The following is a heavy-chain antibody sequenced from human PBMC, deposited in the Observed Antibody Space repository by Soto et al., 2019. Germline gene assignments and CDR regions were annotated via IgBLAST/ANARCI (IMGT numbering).Heavy chain of an antibody. V-gene: IGHV2-5*01. CDR3: AHQYYDFWSGSHGGYYGMDV. Sequence: SGPTLVNPTQTLTLTCTFSGFSLSTSGVGVGWIRQPPGKALEWLALIYWNDDKRYSPSLKSRLTITKDTSRNQVVLTMTNMDAADTATYSCAHQYYDFWSGSHGGYYGMDVWGQGSTVTVSS. CDR1: GFSLSTSGVG. CDR2: IYWNDDK. J-gene: IGHJ6*02. D-gene: IGHD3-3*01.